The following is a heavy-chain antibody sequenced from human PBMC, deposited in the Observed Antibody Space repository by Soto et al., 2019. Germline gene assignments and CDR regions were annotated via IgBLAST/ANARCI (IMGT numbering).Heavy chain of an antibody. J-gene: IGHJ2*01. CDR2: ISAYNGNT. V-gene: IGHV1-18*01. CDR3: ARGEYYYGWGSYSPYALDS. D-gene: IGHD3-10*01. CDR1: GYTFTSYG. Sequence: SSLKVSCKASGYTFTSYGISWVRQAPGQGLEWMGWISAYNGNTNYAQKLQGRVTMTTDTSTSTAYMELRSLRSDDTAVYYCARGEYYYGWGSYSPYALDSGGR.